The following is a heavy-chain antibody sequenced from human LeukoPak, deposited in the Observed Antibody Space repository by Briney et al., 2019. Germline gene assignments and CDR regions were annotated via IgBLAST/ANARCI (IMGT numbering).Heavy chain of an antibody. J-gene: IGHJ4*02. Sequence: GRSLRLSCAASGFTFSSYGMHWVRQAPGKGLEWVAVISYDGSNKYYADSVKGRFTISRDNSKNTLYLQMNSLRAEDTAVYYCAKDRGSSWYGSFDYWGQGTLVTVSS. CDR2: ISYDGSNK. CDR3: AKDRGSSWYGSFDY. CDR1: GFTFSSYG. V-gene: IGHV3-30*18. D-gene: IGHD6-13*01.